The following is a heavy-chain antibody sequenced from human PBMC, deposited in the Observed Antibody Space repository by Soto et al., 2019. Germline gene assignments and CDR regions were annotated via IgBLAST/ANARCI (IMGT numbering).Heavy chain of an antibody. D-gene: IGHD2-15*01. CDR2: VHHSGRT. CDR3: ARWVEVSLDYFDS. J-gene: IGHJ4*02. CDR1: GAYMRNDYYY. V-gene: IGHV4-31*11. Sequence: SETLSLTCAVSGAYMRNDYYYWSWVRQKPGKDLEWIGHVHHSGRTHYNPSLKSRVAISVDTSKNQFSLYLNSVTAADTAVYYCARWVEVSLDYFDSWGQGTPVTVSS.